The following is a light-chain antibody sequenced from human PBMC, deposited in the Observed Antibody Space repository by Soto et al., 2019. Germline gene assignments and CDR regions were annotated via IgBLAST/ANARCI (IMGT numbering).Light chain of an antibody. J-gene: IGLJ1*01. CDR3: SSYTSSSTPYV. CDR2: SDD. Sequence: QSVLTQPPSASGTPGQRVTISCSGSSSNVGSNTVSWYQQLPGTAPKVLIYSDDQRPSGVPDRFSGSRSGSSASLAISGLQSGDEADYYCSSYTSSSTPYVFGTGTKLTVL. V-gene: IGLV1-44*01. CDR1: SSNVGSNT.